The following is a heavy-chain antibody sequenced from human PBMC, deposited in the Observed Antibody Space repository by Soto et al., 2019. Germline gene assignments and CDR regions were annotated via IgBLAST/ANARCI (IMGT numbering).Heavy chain of an antibody. Sequence: SETLSVTCTVSGGPISSISYYWGWIRRAPGKGLEWLATIYYTGYTYHNPSLKSHVTISVDTSKNQFSLKLTSVTAADTALYYCARSAIATHWFFDLWGRGTLVTVSS. V-gene: IGHV4-39*01. CDR2: IYYTGYT. D-gene: IGHD5-18*01. CDR1: GGPISSISYY. J-gene: IGHJ2*01. CDR3: ARSAIATHWFFDL.